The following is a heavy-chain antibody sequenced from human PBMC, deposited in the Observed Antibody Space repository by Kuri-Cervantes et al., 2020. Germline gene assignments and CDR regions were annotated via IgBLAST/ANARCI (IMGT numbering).Heavy chain of an antibody. CDR2: IYYSGST. J-gene: IGHJ6*02. Sequence: SETLSLTCTVSGGSINSYFWSWIRQPPGKGLEWIGYIYYSGSTNSNPSLKSRVTISIDTSKNQFSLKLSSVTAADTAVYFCARGYGGWFGELLSTYYYYYGMDVWGQGTTVTVSS. D-gene: IGHD3-10*01. CDR1: GGSINSYF. V-gene: IGHV4-59*01. CDR3: ARGYGGWFGELLSTYYYYYGMDV.